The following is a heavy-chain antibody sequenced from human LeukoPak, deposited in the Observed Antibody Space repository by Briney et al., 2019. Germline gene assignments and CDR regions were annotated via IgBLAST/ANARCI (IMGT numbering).Heavy chain of an antibody. Sequence: GGSLRLSCAASEFTFSGYAMNWVRQAPGKGLEWVSAISGSGGSTYYADSVKGRFTISRDNSKNTLYLQMNSLRAEDTAVYYCANDYDSSGYAIFDYWGQGTLVTVSS. J-gene: IGHJ4*02. CDR1: EFTFSGYA. CDR3: ANDYDSSGYAIFDY. V-gene: IGHV3-23*01. CDR2: ISGSGGST. D-gene: IGHD3-22*01.